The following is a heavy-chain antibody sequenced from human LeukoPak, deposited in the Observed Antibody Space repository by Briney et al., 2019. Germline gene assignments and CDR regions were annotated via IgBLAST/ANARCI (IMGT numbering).Heavy chain of an antibody. V-gene: IGHV3-30*04. D-gene: IGHD4-17*01. CDR1: GFTFSSYA. J-gene: IGHJ4*02. Sequence: GGSLRLSCAASGFTFSSYAMHWVRQAPGKGLEWVAVISYDGSNKYYADSVKGRFTISRDNSKNTLYLQMNSLRAEDTAVYYCARDRSLAVTGLFDYWGQGTLVTVSS. CDR3: ARDRSLAVTGLFDY. CDR2: ISYDGSNK.